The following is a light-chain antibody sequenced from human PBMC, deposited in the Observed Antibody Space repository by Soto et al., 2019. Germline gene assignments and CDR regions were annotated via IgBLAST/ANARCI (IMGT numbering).Light chain of an antibody. J-gene: IGKJ5*01. CDR1: QSVSSN. CDR2: DAS. V-gene: IGKV3-15*01. Sequence: EVVLTQSPGTLSLSPGERATLSCRASQSVSSNLAWHQQKPGQAPRILMYDASTRATGIPARFSGSGSGTEFTLTISSLQSEDFAVYYCQQYHNWPITVGQGRLPGVK. CDR3: QQYHNWPIT.